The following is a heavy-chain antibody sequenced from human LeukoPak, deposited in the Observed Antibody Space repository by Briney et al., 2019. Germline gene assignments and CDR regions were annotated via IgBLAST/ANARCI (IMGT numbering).Heavy chain of an antibody. Sequence: PGRSLRLSCAASGFTFDDYAMHWVRHAPGKGLEWVSGISWNSGSIVYADSVKGRFTISRDNAKNSLYLQMNSLRAEDTALYYCAKDISHDYGGSVGFDYWGQGTLVTVSS. CDR2: ISWNSGSI. V-gene: IGHV3-9*01. CDR1: GFTFDDYA. J-gene: IGHJ4*02. D-gene: IGHD4-23*01. CDR3: AKDISHDYGGSVGFDY.